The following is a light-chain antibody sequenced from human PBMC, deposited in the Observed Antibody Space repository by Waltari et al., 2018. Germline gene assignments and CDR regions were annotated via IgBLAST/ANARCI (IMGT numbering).Light chain of an antibody. V-gene: IGLV2-11*01. Sequence: QSALTHPPSVSGSPGQPVTISCTGPSSDIGRYNQVPGYQQHPGKAPNLIIYDVTNRPSGVPDRFSGSKSGNTASLTISGLQAEDEADYYCCSYTGSYTYVEVGGGTKLTVL. J-gene: IGLJ2*01. CDR1: SSDIGRYNQ. CDR3: CSYTGSYTYVE. CDR2: DVT.